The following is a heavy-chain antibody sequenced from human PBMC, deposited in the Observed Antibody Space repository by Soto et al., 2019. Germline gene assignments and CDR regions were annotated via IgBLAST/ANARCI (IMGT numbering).Heavy chain of an antibody. V-gene: IGHV4-30-2*01. J-gene: IGHJ6*02. CDR1: GGSISSGGHS. CDR2: IYQSGST. Sequence: SETLSLTCAVSGGSISSGGHSWSWIRQPPGKGLEWIGYIYQSGSTYYNPSLKSRATISVDRSRNQFSLKLSSVTAADTAVYFCATQSYSNSGAYYYYAMDVWGQGTTVTVSS. CDR3: ATQSYSNSGAYYYYAMDV. D-gene: IGHD4-4*01.